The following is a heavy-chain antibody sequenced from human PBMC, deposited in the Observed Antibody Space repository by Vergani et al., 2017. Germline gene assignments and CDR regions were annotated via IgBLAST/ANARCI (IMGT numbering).Heavy chain of an antibody. Sequence: EVQLVQSGAEVKKPGESLKISCKGSGYSFTSYWIGWVRQMPGKGLEWMGIIYPGDSDTRYSPSFQGQVTISADKSISTVYLQWSSLKASDTAMYYCARHLHCSSTSCSGIYYMDVWGKGTTVTVSS. D-gene: IGHD2-2*01. CDR1: GYSFTSYW. CDR2: IYPGDSDT. V-gene: IGHV5-51*01. J-gene: IGHJ6*03. CDR3: ARHLHCSSTSCSGIYYMDV.